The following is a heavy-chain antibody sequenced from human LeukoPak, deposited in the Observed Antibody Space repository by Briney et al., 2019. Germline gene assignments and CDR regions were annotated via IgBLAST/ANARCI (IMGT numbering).Heavy chain of an antibody. Sequence: GASVKVPCKASGFTLTNSVMQWVRQARGQRLEWIEWIVVGSGNTNYAQKFQGRVTITRDMSTSTAYMELSSLRSEDTAVYYCAAVSGLLGSYYDFWSGYDGNWFDPWGQGTLVTVSS. J-gene: IGHJ5*02. CDR3: AAVSGLLGSYYDFWSGYDGNWFDP. V-gene: IGHV1-58*02. CDR2: IVVGSGNT. CDR1: GFTLTNSV. D-gene: IGHD3-3*01.